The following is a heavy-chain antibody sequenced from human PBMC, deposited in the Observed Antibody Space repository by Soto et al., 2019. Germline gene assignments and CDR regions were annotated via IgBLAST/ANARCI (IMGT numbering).Heavy chain of an antibody. Sequence: GGSLRLSCAASGFTFSSYDMHWVRQATGKGLEWVSAIGTAGDTYYPGSVKGRFTISRDNAKNSLYLQMDSLRAEDTAVYYCATETSFRCDHWGQGTLVTVSS. CDR2: IGTAGDT. CDR3: ATETSFRCDH. CDR1: GFTFSSYD. J-gene: IGHJ4*02. V-gene: IGHV3-13*01. D-gene: IGHD3-10*01.